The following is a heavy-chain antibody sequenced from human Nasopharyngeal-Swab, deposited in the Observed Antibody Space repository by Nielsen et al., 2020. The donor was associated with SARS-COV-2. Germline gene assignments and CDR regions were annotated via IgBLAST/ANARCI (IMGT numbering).Heavy chain of an antibody. J-gene: IGHJ4*02. V-gene: IGHV3-74*01. CDR3: AVVLSS. D-gene: IGHD2-15*01. CDR1: GFTFNDYW. CDR2: INSDGSST. Sequence: GESLKISCAASGFTFNDYWMHWVRQAPGKGLVWVSRINSDGSSTNYADSVKGRFTISRDNAKNTLYLQMNSLRVEDTAVYYCAVVLSSWGQGTLVTVSS.